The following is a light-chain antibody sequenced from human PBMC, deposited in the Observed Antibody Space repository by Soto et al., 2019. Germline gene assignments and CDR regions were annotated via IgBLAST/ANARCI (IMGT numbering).Light chain of an antibody. J-gene: IGLJ1*01. CDR1: SSNIGSNT. V-gene: IGLV1-44*01. CDR3: AAWDDSLNGLYV. CDR2: NDN. Sequence: QSVLTQPHSASGTPGQGVTISCSGSSSNIGSNTVNWYQQFPGTAPKLPIYNDNQRPSGVPDRFSGSKSGTSASLAISGLQSEDEANYYCAAWDDSLNGLYVFGSGTKVTVL.